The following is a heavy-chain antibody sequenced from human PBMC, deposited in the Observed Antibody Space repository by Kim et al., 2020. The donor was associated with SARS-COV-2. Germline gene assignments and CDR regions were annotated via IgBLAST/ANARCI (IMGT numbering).Heavy chain of an antibody. J-gene: IGHJ5*02. V-gene: IGHV3-23*01. Sequence: GGSLRLSCVASGFSFNTYAMNWVRQAPGTGLEWVSTITGSGRTTYYADSVRGRFTISRDNARNTVYLQMNSLTAEDSAIYYCAKEGYCSDARCYGVMGGFDPWGQGMLVTVSS. CDR3: AKEGYCSDARCYGVMGGFDP. D-gene: IGHD2-2*01. CDR2: ITGSGRTT. CDR1: GFSFNTYA.